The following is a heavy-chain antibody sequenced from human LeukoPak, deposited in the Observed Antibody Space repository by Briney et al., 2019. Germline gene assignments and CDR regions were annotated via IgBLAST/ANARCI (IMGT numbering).Heavy chain of an antibody. J-gene: IGHJ6*04. V-gene: IGHV3-23*01. CDR3: AELGITMIGGV. CDR1: GFTFSSYE. Sequence: GGSLRLSCAASGFTFSSYEMNWVRQAPGKGLEWVSVISGSGRTTYSADSVKGRFTISRDKSNNTVYLHMNSLRAEDTAVYYCAELGITMIGGVWGKGTTVTISS. D-gene: IGHD3-10*02. CDR2: ISGSGRTT.